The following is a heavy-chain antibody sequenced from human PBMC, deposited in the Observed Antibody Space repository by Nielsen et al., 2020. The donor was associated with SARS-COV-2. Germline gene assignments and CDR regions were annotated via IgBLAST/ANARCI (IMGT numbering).Heavy chain of an antibody. J-gene: IGHJ3*02. CDR2: ISYDGTE. CDR1: GFTFSSHA. Sequence: GGSLRLSCATSGFTFSSHALHWVRQAPGKGLQWMAIISYDGTEHYADSVKGRFTISRDNSKNTVYLQMNSLRAEDTAVYYCARAYSGSYWGAFDIWGQGTMVTVSS. D-gene: IGHD1-26*01. V-gene: IGHV3-30*04. CDR3: ARAYSGSYWGAFDI.